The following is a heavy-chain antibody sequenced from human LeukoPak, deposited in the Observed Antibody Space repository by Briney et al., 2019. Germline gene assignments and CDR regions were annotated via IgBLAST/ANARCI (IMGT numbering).Heavy chain of an antibody. V-gene: IGHV3-30*04. D-gene: IGHD3-16*01. Sequence: GGSLRLSCAASGFTFSSYAMHWVRQAPGKGLEWVAVISYDGSNKYYADSVKGRFTISRDNSKNSLYLQMNSLRAEDTAVYYCARDYDSRGPPWFDPWGQGTLVTVSS. CDR1: GFTFSSYA. CDR3: ARDYDSRGPPWFDP. CDR2: ISYDGSNK. J-gene: IGHJ5*02.